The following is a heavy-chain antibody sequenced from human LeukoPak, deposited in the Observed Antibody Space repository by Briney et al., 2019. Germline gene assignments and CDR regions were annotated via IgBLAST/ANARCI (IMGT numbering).Heavy chain of an antibody. Sequence: GGSLRLSCAASGFTFSSYDMHWVRQAPGKGLEWVTFIQYNGNNKYYTESVKGRFTISRDNSKNTLYLQMNSLRTEDTAMYYCAKDNRDYYIDYWGQGTLVTVSS. CDR1: GFTFSSYD. V-gene: IGHV3-30*02. J-gene: IGHJ4*02. D-gene: IGHD3-10*01. CDR2: IQYNGNNK. CDR3: AKDNRDYYIDY.